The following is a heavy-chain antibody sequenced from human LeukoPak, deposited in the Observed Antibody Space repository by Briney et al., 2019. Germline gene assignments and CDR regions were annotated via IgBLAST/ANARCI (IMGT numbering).Heavy chain of an antibody. CDR1: GFTFSSYA. J-gene: IGHJ3*01. Sequence: GGSLRLSCAASGFTFSSYAMSWVRQAPGKGLEWVSSMSDIGPNTYYADSVKGRFTISRDTSKNTLFLQMNSLRAEDTALYYCARRLSLRFDAFAVWGPGTVVTVSS. V-gene: IGHV3-23*01. CDR2: MSDIGPNT. D-gene: IGHD2-21*02. CDR3: ARRLSLRFDAFAV.